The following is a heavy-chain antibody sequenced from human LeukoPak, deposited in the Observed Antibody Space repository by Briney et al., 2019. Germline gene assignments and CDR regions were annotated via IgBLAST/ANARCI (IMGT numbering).Heavy chain of an antibody. Sequence: ASVKVSCKAFGGTFSSYAISWVRQAPGQGLEWMGGIIPIFGTANYAQKFQGRVTITADESTSTAYMELSSLRSEDTAVYYCARGNYYGSGSYSLDYWGQGTLVTVSS. CDR1: GGTFSSYA. J-gene: IGHJ4*02. CDR3: ARGNYYGSGSYSLDY. D-gene: IGHD3-10*01. V-gene: IGHV1-69*13. CDR2: IIPIFGTA.